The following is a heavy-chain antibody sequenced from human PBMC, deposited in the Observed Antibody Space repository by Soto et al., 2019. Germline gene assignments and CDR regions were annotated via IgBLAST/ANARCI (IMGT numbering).Heavy chain of an antibody. CDR3: AHGERYGY. V-gene: IGHV3-23*01. CDR2: ISGGGGSE. CDR1: GFTFPNFA. Sequence: PGGSLRLSCAVSGFTFPNFAMTWVRQAPGKGLEWVSTISGGGGSEYYADSVRGRFTISRDNSKNTLFLQMNSLRGEDSAVYFCAHGERYGYWGQGTLVTVSS. D-gene: IGHD3-10*01. J-gene: IGHJ4*02.